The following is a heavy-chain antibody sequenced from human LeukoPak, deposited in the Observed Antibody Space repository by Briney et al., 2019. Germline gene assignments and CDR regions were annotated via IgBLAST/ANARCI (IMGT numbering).Heavy chain of an antibody. CDR3: ARRYSSSFGYYYMDV. J-gene: IGHJ6*03. V-gene: IGHV3-48*01. CDR2: ISSSSSTI. Sequence: GGSLRLSCAASGFTFSSYSMNWVRQAPGKGLEWVSYISSSSSTIYYAGSVKGRFTISRDNAKNSLYLQMNSLRADDTAVYYCARRYSSSFGYYYMDVWGQGTMVTVSS. CDR1: GFTFSSYS. D-gene: IGHD6-13*01.